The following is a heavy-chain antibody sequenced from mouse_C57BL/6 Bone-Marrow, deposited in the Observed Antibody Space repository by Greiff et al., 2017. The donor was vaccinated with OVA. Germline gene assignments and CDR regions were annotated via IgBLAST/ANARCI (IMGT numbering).Heavy chain of an antibody. V-gene: IGHV5-15*04. Sequence: DVHLVESGGGLVQPGGSLKLSCAASGFTFSDYGMAWVRPAPRQGPEWVAFISNLAYSIYYADTVTGRVTISREHAKNTLYLEMSSLRSEDTAMYYCARRPTGRYFDVWGTGTTVTVSS. CDR1: GFTFSDYG. CDR3: ARRPTGRYFDV. J-gene: IGHJ1*03. D-gene: IGHD4-1*02. CDR2: ISNLAYSI.